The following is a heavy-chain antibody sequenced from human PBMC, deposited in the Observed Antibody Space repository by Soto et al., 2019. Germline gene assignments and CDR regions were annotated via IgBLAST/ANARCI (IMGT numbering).Heavy chain of an antibody. J-gene: IGHJ4*02. V-gene: IGHV4-39*01. CDR2: IYSGKT. CDR3: AKNLPRTGRFDY. CDR1: GASITSTTYF. Sequence: SETLSLTCSLSGASITSTTYFWAWIRQPPGKGLEWVGSIYSGKTHYNPSLKSRTTISVDRSRNQFSLQVSSVTAADTAVYYCAKNLPRTGRFDYWGQGTPVTVSS.